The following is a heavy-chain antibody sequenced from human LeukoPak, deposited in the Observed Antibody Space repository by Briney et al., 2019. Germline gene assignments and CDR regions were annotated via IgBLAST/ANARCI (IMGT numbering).Heavy chain of an antibody. CDR2: INSDGSST. CDR3: ARRGQSASFGY. Sequence: AGGSLRLSCAASGFTFSSYWMHWVRQAPGKGLVWVSRINSDGSSTSYADSVKGRFTISRDNAKNTLYLQMNSLRAEDTAVYYCARRGQSASFGYWGQGTLVTVSS. J-gene: IGHJ4*02. CDR1: GFTFSSYW. V-gene: IGHV3-74*01. D-gene: IGHD2-15*01.